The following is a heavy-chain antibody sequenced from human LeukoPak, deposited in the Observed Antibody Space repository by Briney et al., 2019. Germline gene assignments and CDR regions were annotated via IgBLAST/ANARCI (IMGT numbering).Heavy chain of an antibody. CDR2: ISGSGGST. CDR1: GFTFSSYG. Sequence: PGGSLRLSCAASGFTFSSYGMSWVRQAPGKGLEWVSAISGSGGSTYCADSVKGRFTISRDNSKNTLYLQMNSLRAEDTAVYYCAKELLPYSGYDPFDYWGQGTLVTVSS. CDR3: AKELLPYSGYDPFDY. D-gene: IGHD5-12*01. V-gene: IGHV3-23*01. J-gene: IGHJ4*02.